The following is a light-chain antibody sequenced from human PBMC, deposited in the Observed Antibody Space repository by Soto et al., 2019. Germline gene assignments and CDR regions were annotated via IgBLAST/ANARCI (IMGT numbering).Light chain of an antibody. CDR2: SND. J-gene: IGLJ2*01. CDR3: ATWDDSLNGVV. CDR1: SSNIGTYT. Sequence: VLTQPPSASGTPGQRVTISCSGSSSNIGTYTVNWYQQLPGTAPKLLIYSNDQRPSGVPDRFSGSKSGISVSLAISGLQSEDEADYYCATWDDSLNGVVFGGGTQLTVL. V-gene: IGLV1-44*01.